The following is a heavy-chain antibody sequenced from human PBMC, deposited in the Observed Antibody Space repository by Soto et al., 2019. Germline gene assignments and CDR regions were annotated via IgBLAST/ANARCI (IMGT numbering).Heavy chain of an antibody. D-gene: IGHD6-19*01. Sequence: GSLLLSCAPSGFTFSSYGLHWVRVSTGKGQERVPGKSYDGSNKHYADSVKGRFTISRDNSKNTLYLQMNSLGAEDTAVYYCARIAQIAVAGTRFEYFDPWGRGTLVTVPS. J-gene: IGHJ2*01. V-gene: IGHV3-33*01. CDR1: GFTFSSYG. CDR2: KSYDGSNK. CDR3: ARIAQIAVAGTRFEYFDP.